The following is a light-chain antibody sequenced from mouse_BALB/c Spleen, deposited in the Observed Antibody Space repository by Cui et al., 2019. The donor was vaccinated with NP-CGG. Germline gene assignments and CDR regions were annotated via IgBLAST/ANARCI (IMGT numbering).Light chain of an antibody. CDR3: ALWYSNHWV. V-gene: IGLV1*01. Sequence: QAVVTQEPAPTTSPGETVTLTCRSSTGAVTTNNYANWVQEKPDHLFTGLIGGSHNRAPGVPARFSGSLIGDKAALTITGAQTEDEAIYFCALWYSNHWVFGGGTKLTVL. CDR2: GSH. J-gene: IGLJ1*01. CDR1: TGAVTTNNY.